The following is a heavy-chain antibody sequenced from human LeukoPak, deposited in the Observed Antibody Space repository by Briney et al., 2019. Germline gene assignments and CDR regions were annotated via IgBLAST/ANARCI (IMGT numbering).Heavy chain of an antibody. CDR3: ARGGGYIPFDY. D-gene: IGHD3-22*01. V-gene: IGHV4-30-2*01. J-gene: IGHJ4*02. Sequence: SETLSLTCAVSGGSISSGGYSWSWIRQPPGKGLEWIGYIYHSGSTYYSPSLKSRVTISVDRSKNQFSLKLSSVTAADTAVYYCARGGGYIPFDYWGQGTLVTVSS. CDR1: GGSISSGGYS. CDR2: IYHSGST.